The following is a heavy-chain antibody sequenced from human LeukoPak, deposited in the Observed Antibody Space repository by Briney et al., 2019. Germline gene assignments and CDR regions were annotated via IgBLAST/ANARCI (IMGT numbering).Heavy chain of an antibody. CDR3: ARGTSWSWFGELPYYYYGMDV. V-gene: IGHV4-59*01. Sequence: PSETLSLTCTVSGGSISSYYWSWIRQPPGKGLEWIGYIYYSGSTNYNPSLKSRVTISVDTSKNQFSLKLSSVTAADTAVYYCARGTSWSWFGELPYYYYGMDVWGQGTTVTVSS. CDR1: GGSISSYY. J-gene: IGHJ6*02. D-gene: IGHD3-10*01. CDR2: IYYSGST.